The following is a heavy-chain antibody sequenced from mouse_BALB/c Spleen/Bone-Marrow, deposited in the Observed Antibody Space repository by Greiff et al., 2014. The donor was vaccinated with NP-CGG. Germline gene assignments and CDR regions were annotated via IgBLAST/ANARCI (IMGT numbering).Heavy chain of an antibody. Sequence: EVKLMESGAELVKPGASVKLSCTASGFNIKDTYMHWVKQRPEQGLEWIGRIDPANGNTKYDPKFQGKATITADTSSNTAYLQLSSLTSEDTAVYYCAAYYYGSSQFAYWGQGTLATVSA. CDR1: GFNIKDTY. CDR3: AAYYYGSSQFAY. J-gene: IGHJ3*01. D-gene: IGHD1-1*01. CDR2: IDPANGNT. V-gene: IGHV14-3*02.